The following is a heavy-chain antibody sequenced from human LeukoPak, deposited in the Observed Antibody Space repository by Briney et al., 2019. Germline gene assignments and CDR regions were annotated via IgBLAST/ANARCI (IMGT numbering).Heavy chain of an antibody. CDR3: ARDTLVGATSN. Sequence: PSETLSLTRTVSGGSISSYYWSWIRQPAGKGLEWIGRIYTSGSTNYNPSLKSRVTISVDTSENQFSLKLSSVTAADTAVYYCARDTLVGATSNWGQGTLVTVSS. D-gene: IGHD1-26*01. J-gene: IGHJ4*02. CDR2: IYTSGST. CDR1: GGSISSYY. V-gene: IGHV4-4*07.